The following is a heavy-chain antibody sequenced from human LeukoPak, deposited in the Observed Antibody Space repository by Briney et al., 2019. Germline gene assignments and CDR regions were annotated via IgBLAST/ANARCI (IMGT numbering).Heavy chain of an antibody. CDR1: GFTFSQYW. J-gene: IGHJ6*03. CDR3: ARSGRGVDSLYFYMDV. V-gene: IGHV3-7*01. Sequence: GGSLRLSCAASGFTFSQYWMSWVRQAPGKGLEWVANIKHDGSEKQDGSEKNYVDSVKGRFTISRDNAKNSLYLQMNSLRAEDTAVYYCARSGRGVDSLYFYMDVWGKGTTVTVSS. CDR2: IKHDGSEKQDGSEK. D-gene: IGHD3-10*01.